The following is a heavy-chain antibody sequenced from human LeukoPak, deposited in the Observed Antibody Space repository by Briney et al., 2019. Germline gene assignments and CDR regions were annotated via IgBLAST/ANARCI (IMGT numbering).Heavy chain of an antibody. D-gene: IGHD3-10*01. CDR3: AGDYYGSGSYYHDY. V-gene: IGHV4-4*07. CDR2: IYTSGGT. Sequence: SETLSLTCTVSGGSISSYYWSWIRQPAGKGLEWIGRIYTSGGTNYNPSLKSRVTMSVDTSKNQFSLKLSSVTAADTAVYYCAGDYYGSGSYYHDYWGQGTLVTVSS. CDR1: GGSISSYY. J-gene: IGHJ4*02.